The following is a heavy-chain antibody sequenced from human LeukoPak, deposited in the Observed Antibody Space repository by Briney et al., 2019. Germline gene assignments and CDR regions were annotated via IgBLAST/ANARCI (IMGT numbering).Heavy chain of an antibody. CDR1: GGSITNTNYY. D-gene: IGHD6-19*01. CDR2: FYYSGST. Sequence: PSETLSLTCTVSGGSITNTNYYWGWVRQPPGKGLEWIGSFYYSGSTYSTPSLKSRVTVSVDTSKNQFSLKLTSVTAADTAVYYCARHLGSGWYGVIEYWGQGTLVTVSS. V-gene: IGHV4-39*01. J-gene: IGHJ4*02. CDR3: ARHLGSGWYGVIEY.